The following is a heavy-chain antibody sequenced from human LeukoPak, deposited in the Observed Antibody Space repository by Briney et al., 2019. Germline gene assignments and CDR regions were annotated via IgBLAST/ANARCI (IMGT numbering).Heavy chain of an antibody. Sequence: APVKVSCKASGYTFTGHYIHWVRQAPGQGLEWMGWIKPDSGGTNYAPKFQGRVTMTRDKSITSAYMELSSLTSDDTAVYYCAREAVRGYDFPDSWGQGTLVTVSS. CDR1: GYTFTGHY. CDR2: IKPDSGGT. J-gene: IGHJ4*02. V-gene: IGHV1-2*02. D-gene: IGHD3-3*01. CDR3: AREAVRGYDFPDS.